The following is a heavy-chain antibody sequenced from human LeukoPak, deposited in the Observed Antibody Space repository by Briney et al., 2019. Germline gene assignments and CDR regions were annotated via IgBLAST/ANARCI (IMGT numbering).Heavy chain of an antibody. Sequence: PGGSLRLSCAASGFTFSTFWMSWVRQAPGKGLEWVSGINWSGVSTGYADSVKGRFTISRDNTKNSLFLQMNSLRAEDTAFYYCAEGKDTLNPYWYFDVWGRGTLVTVSS. D-gene: IGHD2-15*01. CDR1: GFTFSTFW. CDR3: AEGKDTLNPYWYFDV. V-gene: IGHV3-20*04. CDR2: INWSGVST. J-gene: IGHJ2*01.